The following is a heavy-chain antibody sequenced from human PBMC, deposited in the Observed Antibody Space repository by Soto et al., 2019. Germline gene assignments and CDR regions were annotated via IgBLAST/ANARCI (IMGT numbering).Heavy chain of an antibody. J-gene: IGHJ6*02. Sequence: QVQLVESGGGVVQPGRSLRLSCAASGFTFSSYGMHWVRQAPGKGLEWVAVIWYDGSNKYYADSVKGRFTISRDNSKNTLYPQRYGLGAADTAVYYCAREQDSSGWWGRVGMDVWGQGTTVTVSS. V-gene: IGHV3-33*01. CDR3: AREQDSSGWWGRVGMDV. CDR1: GFTFSSYG. CDR2: IWYDGSNK. D-gene: IGHD6-19*01.